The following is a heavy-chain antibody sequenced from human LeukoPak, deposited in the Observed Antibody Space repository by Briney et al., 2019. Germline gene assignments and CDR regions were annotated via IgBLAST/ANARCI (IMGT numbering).Heavy chain of an antibody. CDR1: GFSFSRYW. D-gene: IGHD3-3*01. CDR2: IKQDGSEK. CDR3: ARIRYLDY. Sequence: PGGSLRLSCAASGFSFSRYWMSWVRQAPGKGLEWVANIKQDGSEKYYVDSVKGRFTISRDNAKNSLYLQMNSLRAEDTAVYYCARIRYLDYWGQGTLVTVSS. J-gene: IGHJ4*02. V-gene: IGHV3-7*01.